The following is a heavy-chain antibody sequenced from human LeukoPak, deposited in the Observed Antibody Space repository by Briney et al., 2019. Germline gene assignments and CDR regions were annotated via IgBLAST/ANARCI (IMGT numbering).Heavy chain of an antibody. CDR2: ISGDGGST. CDR3: AKVYYDFWSGFST. CDR1: GFTFDDYA. J-gene: IGHJ5*02. D-gene: IGHD3-3*01. V-gene: IGHV3-43*02. Sequence: TGGSLRLSXAASGFTFDDYAMHWVRQAPGKGVEWVSLISGDGGSTYYADSVKGRFTISRDNSKNSLYLQMNSLRTEDTALYYCAKVYYDFWSGFSTWGQGTLVTVSS.